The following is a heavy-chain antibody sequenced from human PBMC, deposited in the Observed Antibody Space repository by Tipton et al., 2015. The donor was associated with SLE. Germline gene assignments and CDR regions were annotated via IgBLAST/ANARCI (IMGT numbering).Heavy chain of an antibody. CDR3: ARRGCSGGSCYSPFDY. CDR1: GGSFSSYY. CDR2: IYHSGST. Sequence: TLSLTCAVYGGSFSSYYCSWIRQPPGKLLEWIGLIYHSGSTYYNPSLKSRVTVSVDTSKNQFSLKLSSVTAADTAVYYCARRGCSGGSCYSPFDYWGQGTLVTVSS. J-gene: IGHJ4*02. D-gene: IGHD2-15*01. V-gene: IGHV4-34*01.